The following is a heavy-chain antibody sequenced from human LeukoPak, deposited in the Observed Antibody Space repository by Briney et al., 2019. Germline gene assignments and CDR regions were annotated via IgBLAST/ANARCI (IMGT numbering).Heavy chain of an antibody. J-gene: IGHJ4*02. CDR3: ARGRSGFDC. V-gene: IGHV3-21*01. CDR2: ISSSSRYI. Sequence: KSGGSLRLSCAASGFTFSSYSMNWVSQAPGKGLEWVSSISSSSRYIYYADSVKGRFTISRDNAKNSLYLQMNSLGAEDTAVYYYARGRSGFDCWGQGTLVPVSS. CDR1: GFTFSSYS. D-gene: IGHD3-3*01.